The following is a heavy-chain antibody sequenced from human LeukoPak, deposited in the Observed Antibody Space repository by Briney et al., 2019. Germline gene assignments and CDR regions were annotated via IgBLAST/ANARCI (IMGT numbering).Heavy chain of an antibody. D-gene: IGHD6-13*01. CDR3: ARVSTPYNSSWYGVIWFDP. CDR1: GYTFTSYG. V-gene: IGHV1-18*01. CDR2: ISAYNGNT. J-gene: IGHJ5*02. Sequence: ASVKVSCKASGYTFTSYGISWVRQAPGQGLEWMGWISAYNGNTNYAQKLQGRVTMTTDTSTSTAYMELRSLRSDDTAVYYCARVSTPYNSSWYGVIWFDPWGQGTLVTVSS.